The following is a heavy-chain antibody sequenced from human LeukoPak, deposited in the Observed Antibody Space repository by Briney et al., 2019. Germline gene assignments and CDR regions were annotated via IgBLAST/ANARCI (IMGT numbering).Heavy chain of an antibody. Sequence: GRSLRLSCAASGFTFDDYAMHWVRQAPGKGLEWVSGISWNSGSIGYADSVKGRFTISRDSAKNSLYLQMNSLRAEDTAVFCCARDPGTGGPNFDYWGQGALVTVSS. J-gene: IGHJ4*02. CDR1: GFTFDDYA. V-gene: IGHV3-9*01. CDR3: ARDPGTGGPNFDY. CDR2: ISWNSGSI. D-gene: IGHD2-8*02.